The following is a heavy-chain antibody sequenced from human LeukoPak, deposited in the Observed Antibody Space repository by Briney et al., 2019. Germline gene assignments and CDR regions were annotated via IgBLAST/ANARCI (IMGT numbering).Heavy chain of an antibody. J-gene: IGHJ4*02. CDR3: ARDLSPRAARPLKKFDY. D-gene: IGHD6-6*01. CDR2: ISYDGSNK. Sequence: PGGSLRLSCAASGFTFSSYAMHWVRQAPGKGLEWVAVISYDGSNKYYADSVKGRFTISRDNSKNKLYLQMNSLRAEDTAVYYCARDLSPRAARPLKKFDYWGQGTLVTVSS. V-gene: IGHV3-30-3*01. CDR1: GFTFSSYA.